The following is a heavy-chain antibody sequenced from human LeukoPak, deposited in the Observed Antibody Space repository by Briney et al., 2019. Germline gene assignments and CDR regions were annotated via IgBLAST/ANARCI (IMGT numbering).Heavy chain of an antibody. CDR3: AKDPNPNIVVVPPDA. CDR1: GLTFSSYG. D-gene: IGHD2-2*01. J-gene: IGHJ5*02. Sequence: GGSLRLSCVASGLTFSSYGMYWIRQASGKGLEWVAVISYDGSNKYYADSVKGRFTISRDNSKNTLYLQMNSLRAEDTAVYYCAKDPNPNIVVVPPDAWGQGTLVTVSS. CDR2: ISYDGSNK. V-gene: IGHV3-30*18.